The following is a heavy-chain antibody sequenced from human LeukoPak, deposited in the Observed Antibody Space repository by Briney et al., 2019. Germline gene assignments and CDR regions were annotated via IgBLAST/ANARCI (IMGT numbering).Heavy chain of an antibody. D-gene: IGHD5-18*01. J-gene: IGHJ3*02. Sequence: EAGGSLRLSCAASGFTFSSYSMNWVRQAPGKGLEWVSSISSSSSYIYYAGSVKGRFTISRDNAKNSLYLQMNSLRVEDTAVYYCARAPPSSGYSYHFDIWGQGTMVTVSS. CDR1: GFTFSSYS. V-gene: IGHV3-21*01. CDR3: ARAPPSSGYSYHFDI. CDR2: ISSSSSYI.